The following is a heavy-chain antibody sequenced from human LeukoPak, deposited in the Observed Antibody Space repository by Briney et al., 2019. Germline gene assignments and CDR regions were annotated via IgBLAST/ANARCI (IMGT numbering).Heavy chain of an antibody. J-gene: IGHJ4*02. D-gene: IGHD2-2*01. CDR2: IIPILGIA. CDR3: ARDGLGYCSSTSCHGIAAAGTFDS. CDR1: GGTFSSYA. V-gene: IGHV1-69*04. Sequence: SVKVSCKASGGTFSSYAISWVRQAPGQGLEWMGRIIPILGIANYAQKFQGRVTITADKSTSTAYMELSSLRSEDTAVYYCARDGLGYCSSTSCHGIAAAGTFDSWGQGTLVTVSS.